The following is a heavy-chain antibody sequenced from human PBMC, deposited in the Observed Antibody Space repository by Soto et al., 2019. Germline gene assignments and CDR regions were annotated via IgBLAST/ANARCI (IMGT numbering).Heavy chain of an antibody. Sequence: PGGSLRLSCAASGFTFSSYAMHWVRQAPGKGLEWVAVISYDGSNKYYADYVKGRFTISRDNSKNTLYLQMNSMRAEDTAVYYCSRDLITIFGVVASVYYYYGMDVWGQGTTVTVSS. J-gene: IGHJ6*02. CDR3: SRDLITIFGVVASVYYYYGMDV. CDR1: GFTFSSYA. V-gene: IGHV3-30-3*01. CDR2: ISYDGSNK. D-gene: IGHD3-3*01.